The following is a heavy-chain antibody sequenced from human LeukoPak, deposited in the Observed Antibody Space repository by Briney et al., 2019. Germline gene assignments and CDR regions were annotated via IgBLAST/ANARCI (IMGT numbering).Heavy chain of an antibody. CDR3: ATRGGYDSSGYYYFLFGY. V-gene: IGHV1-24*01. Sequence: ASVKVSCKVSGYTLTELSMHWVRQAPGKGLEGVGGFDSEDGETIYAQKLQGRVTMTEDTSTDTADMELSSLRSEDTAVYYCATRGGYDSSGYYYFLFGYWGQGTLVTVSS. CDR1: GYTLTELS. D-gene: IGHD3-22*01. CDR2: FDSEDGET. J-gene: IGHJ4*02.